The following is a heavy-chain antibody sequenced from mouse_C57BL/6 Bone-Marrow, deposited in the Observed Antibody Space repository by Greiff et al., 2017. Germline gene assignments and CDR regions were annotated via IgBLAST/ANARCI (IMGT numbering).Heavy chain of an antibody. D-gene: IGHD2-10*02. J-gene: IGHJ3*01. CDR3: ARWSMDYVAY. Sequence: VMLVESGAELARPGASVKLSCKASGYTFTSYGISWVKQRTGQGLEWIGEIYPRSGNTYYNEKFKGKATLTADKSSSTAYMELRSLTSEDSAVYFCARWSMDYVAYWGQGTLVTVSA. CDR2: IYPRSGNT. V-gene: IGHV1-81*01. CDR1: GYTFTSYG.